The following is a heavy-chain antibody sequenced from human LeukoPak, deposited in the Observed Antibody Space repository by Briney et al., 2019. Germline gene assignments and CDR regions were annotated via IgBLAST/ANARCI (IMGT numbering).Heavy chain of an antibody. V-gene: IGHV1-8*01. CDR1: GYTFTNYD. CDR3: ARRGWELLGIDS. D-gene: IGHD2-15*01. Sequence: ASVKVSCKASGYTFTNYDINWERQATGQGLEWMGWMNPNSGNTGYAQKFQGRVTMTRDTSISTAYMELSSLKSEDTAVYYCARRGWELLGIDSWGQGTLVTVSS. J-gene: IGHJ4*02. CDR2: MNPNSGNT.